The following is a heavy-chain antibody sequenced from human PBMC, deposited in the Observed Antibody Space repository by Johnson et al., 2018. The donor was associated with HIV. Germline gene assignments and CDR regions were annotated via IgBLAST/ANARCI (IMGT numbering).Heavy chain of an antibody. CDR1: GFTFEEYG. J-gene: IGHJ3*01. CDR3: TKASTGTFSGAFDG. Sequence: VQLVESGGGLVQPGGSLRLSCAGSGFTFEEYGIHWVRQVPGKGLEWVSGINRNGGTIGYAASVKGRFTISRDNAKNSLYLQMDTLGAEDTALYYCTKASTGTFSGAFDGWGQGTMVTVSS. D-gene: IGHD2/OR15-2a*01. CDR2: INRNGGTI. V-gene: IGHV3-9*01.